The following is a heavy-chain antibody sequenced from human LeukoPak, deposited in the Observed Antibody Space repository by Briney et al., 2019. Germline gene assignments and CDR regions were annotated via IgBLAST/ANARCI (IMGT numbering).Heavy chain of an antibody. V-gene: IGHV3-23*01. CDR1: GFTFSSYA. CDR2: ISGSGGST. J-gene: IGHJ4*02. D-gene: IGHD2-2*01. Sequence: PGGSLRLSCAASGFTFSSYALSWVRQAPGKGLEWVSAISGSGGSTYHADSVKGRFTISRDNSKSTLYPQMNSLRVEDTAVYYCAKDRGYCSSTSCSDDDYWGQGTLVTVSS. CDR3: AKDRGYCSSTSCSDDDY.